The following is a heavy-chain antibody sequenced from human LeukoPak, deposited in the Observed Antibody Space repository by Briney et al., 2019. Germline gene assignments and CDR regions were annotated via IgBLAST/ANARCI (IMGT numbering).Heavy chain of an antibody. CDR2: IDPDDSDT. J-gene: IGHJ4*02. CDR1: GYIFTNYW. V-gene: IGHV5-51*01. CDR3: ARHSISGWTQLDY. D-gene: IGHD6-19*01. Sequence: GESLKISCKDSGYIFTNYWIAWVRQMPGKGLEWMGIIDPDDSDTKYSPSFRGQVTMPVDKSISTAYLEWSSLQASDTAIYYCARHSISGWTQLDYWGQGTLVSVSS.